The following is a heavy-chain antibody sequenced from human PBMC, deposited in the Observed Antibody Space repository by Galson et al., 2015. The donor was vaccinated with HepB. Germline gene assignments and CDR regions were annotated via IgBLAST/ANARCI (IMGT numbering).Heavy chain of an antibody. D-gene: IGHD5-12*01. J-gene: IGHJ4*02. Sequence: SLRLSCAASGFTFSSYAMHWVRQAPGKGLEWVAVISYDGSNKYYADSVKGRFTISRDNSKNTLYLQMNSLRAEDTAVYYCARGRGYSGYAYFDYWGQGTLVTVSS. CDR3: ARGRGYSGYAYFDY. CDR2: ISYDGSNK. V-gene: IGHV3-30-3*01. CDR1: GFTFSSYA.